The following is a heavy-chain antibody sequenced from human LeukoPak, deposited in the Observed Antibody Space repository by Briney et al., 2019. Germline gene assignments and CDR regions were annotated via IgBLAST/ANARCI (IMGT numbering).Heavy chain of an antibody. CDR3: ARIGVVVMVDNWFDP. CDR1: GGSISSGSYY. Sequence: PSETLSLTCTVSGGSISSGSYYWSWIRQPAGKGLEWIGRIYASGSTNYNPSLKSRVTISVDTSKNQFSLRLSSVTAADTAVYYCARIGVVVMVDNWFDPWGQGTLVTVSS. V-gene: IGHV4-61*02. D-gene: IGHD2-8*01. CDR2: IYASGST. J-gene: IGHJ5*02.